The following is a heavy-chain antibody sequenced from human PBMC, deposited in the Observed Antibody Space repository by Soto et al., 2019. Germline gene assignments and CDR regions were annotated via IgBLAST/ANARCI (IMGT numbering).Heavy chain of an antibody. J-gene: IGHJ4*02. CDR2: IYYSGST. Sequence: PSETLSLTCTVSGGSISSYYWSWIRQPPGKGLEWIGYIYYSGSTNYNPSLKSRVTISVDTSKNQFSLKLSSVTAADTAVYYCVSRPCRHGGEWGQVPLGSVS. CDR1: GGSISSYY. CDR3: VSRPCRHGGE. V-gene: IGHV4-59*08. D-gene: IGHD3-16*01.